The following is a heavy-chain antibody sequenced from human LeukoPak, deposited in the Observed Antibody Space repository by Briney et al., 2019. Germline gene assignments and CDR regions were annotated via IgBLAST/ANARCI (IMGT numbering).Heavy chain of an antibody. D-gene: IGHD5-12*01. CDR2: ISTSRSII. CDR1: GFTVSSNY. V-gene: IGHV3-48*01. J-gene: IGHJ4*02. Sequence: GGSLRLSCAASGFTVSSNYMSWVRQAPGQGLEWVSYISTSRSIIYYADSVKGRFTISRDSAKNSPYLQMNSLRAEDTAVYYCATTLLVATFDYWGQGTLVTVSS. CDR3: ATTLLVATFDY.